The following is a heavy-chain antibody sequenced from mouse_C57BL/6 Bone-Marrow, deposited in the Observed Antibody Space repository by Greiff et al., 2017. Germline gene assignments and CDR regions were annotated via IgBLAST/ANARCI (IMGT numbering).Heavy chain of an antibody. V-gene: IGHV10-1*01. J-gene: IGHJ4*01. CDR1: GFSFNTSA. CDR2: IRSKSNNYAT. CDR3: VRHGGPLGAMDY. D-gene: IGHD4-1*01. Sequence: EVQRVESGGGLVQPKGSLKLSCAASGFSFNTSALNWVRPAPGKGLEWVARIRSKSNNYATYSADSVKDRFTISSDDSESMLYLQMNNLKTEDTAMYYCVRHGGPLGAMDYWGQGTSVTVSS.